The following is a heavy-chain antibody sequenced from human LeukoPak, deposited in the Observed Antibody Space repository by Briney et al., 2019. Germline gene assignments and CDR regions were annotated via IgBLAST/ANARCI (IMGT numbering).Heavy chain of an antibody. CDR1: GGSISSGDYY. D-gene: IGHD6-25*01. CDR3: ARGRRRDWCDP. Sequence: SETLSLTCTVSGGSISSGDYYWSWIRQPPGQGLVWLGDIYYSGTTYYNPSLKSRVTISVDTSKNQFSLKLSSVTAADTAVYYCARGRRRDWCDPWGQGTLVTVSS. J-gene: IGHJ5*02. V-gene: IGHV4-30-4*08. CDR2: IYYSGTT.